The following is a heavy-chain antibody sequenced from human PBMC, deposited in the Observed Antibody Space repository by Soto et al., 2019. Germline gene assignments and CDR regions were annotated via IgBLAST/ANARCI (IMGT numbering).Heavy chain of an antibody. D-gene: IGHD3-3*01. Sequence: PRASVKVSCKASGGTLSSYAISWVRQVPGQGLEWMGGIIPIFGTANYAQKFQGRVTITADESTSTAYMELSSLRSEDTAVYYCARAAQSVLRFLEWLLIDYWGXGTLVTVSS. CDR1: GGTLSSYA. J-gene: IGHJ4*02. V-gene: IGHV1-69*13. CDR3: ARAAQSVLRFLEWLLIDY. CDR2: IIPIFGTA.